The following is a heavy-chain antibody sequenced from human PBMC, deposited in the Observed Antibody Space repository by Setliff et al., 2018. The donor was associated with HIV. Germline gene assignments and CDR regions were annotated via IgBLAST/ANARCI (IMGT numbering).Heavy chain of an antibody. CDR2: INSDGSST. CDR3: ARVRVAADPLDPYGMDV. J-gene: IGHJ6*02. V-gene: IGHV3-74*01. CDR1: GFTFSSYW. Sequence: GESLKISCAASGFTFSSYWMHWVRQAPGKGLVWVSRINSDGSSTSYADSVKGRFTISRDNAKNTLYLQMNSLRAEDTAVYYCARVRVAADPLDPYGMDVWGQGTTVTVSS. D-gene: IGHD6-13*01.